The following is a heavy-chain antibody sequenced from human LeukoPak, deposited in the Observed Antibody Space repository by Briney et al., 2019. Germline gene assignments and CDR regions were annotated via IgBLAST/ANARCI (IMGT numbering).Heavy chain of an antibody. Sequence: GGSLRLSCAASGFTFSSYAMSWVRQAPGKGLEWVLAISGSGGSTYYADSVKGRFTISRDNSKNTLYLQMNSLRAEDTAVYYCAKDPRYCGSTSCYLVWGQGTLVTVSS. CDR1: GFTFSSYA. J-gene: IGHJ4*02. CDR3: AKDPRYCGSTSCYLV. V-gene: IGHV3-23*01. CDR2: ISGSGGST. D-gene: IGHD2-2*01.